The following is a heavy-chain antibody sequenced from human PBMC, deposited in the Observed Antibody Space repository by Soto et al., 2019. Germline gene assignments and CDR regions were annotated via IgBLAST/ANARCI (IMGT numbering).Heavy chain of an antibody. D-gene: IGHD6-13*01. V-gene: IGHV1-2*04. CDR1: GYTFTGYY. Sequence: GASVKVSCKASGYTFTGYYMHWVRQAPGQGLEWMGWINPNSGGTNYAQKFQGWVTMTRDTSISTAYMELSRLRSDDTAFYYCARGTRRVAAAGITWFDPWGQGTLVTVSS. CDR2: INPNSGGT. CDR3: ARGTRRVAAAGITWFDP. J-gene: IGHJ5*02.